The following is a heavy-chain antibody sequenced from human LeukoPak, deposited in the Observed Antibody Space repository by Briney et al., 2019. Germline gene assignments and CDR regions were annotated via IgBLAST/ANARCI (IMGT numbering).Heavy chain of an antibody. Sequence: GGSLRLSCAASGFTFSSYVMSWVRQAPGKGLEWVSAISDSGDSTYYADSVKGRFTISRDNSKNTLYLQMNSLRAEDTAVYYCAKERYGDYVFGFDYWGQGTLVTVSS. CDR1: GFTFSSYV. CDR2: ISDSGDST. D-gene: IGHD4-17*01. CDR3: AKERYGDYVFGFDY. V-gene: IGHV3-23*01. J-gene: IGHJ4*02.